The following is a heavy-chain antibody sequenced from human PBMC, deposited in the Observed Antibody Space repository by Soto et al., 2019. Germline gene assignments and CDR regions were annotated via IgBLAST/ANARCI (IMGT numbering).Heavy chain of an antibody. Sequence: PGGSLRLSCAASGFTFSSYAMHWVRQAPGKGLEWVAVISYDGSNKYYADSVKGRFTISRDNSKNTLYLQMNSLRAEDTAVYYCARDQIVVVPAAITSYYYYYGMDVWGQGTTVTVSS. CDR2: ISYDGSNK. V-gene: IGHV3-30-3*01. CDR3: ARDQIVVVPAAITSYYYYYGMDV. J-gene: IGHJ6*02. D-gene: IGHD2-2*02. CDR1: GFTFSSYA.